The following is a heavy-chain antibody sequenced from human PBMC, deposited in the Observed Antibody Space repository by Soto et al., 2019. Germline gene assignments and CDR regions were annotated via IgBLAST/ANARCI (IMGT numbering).Heavy chain of an antibody. CDR3: AKIPPPTTIFGVVIDY. J-gene: IGHJ4*02. CDR2: ISYDGSNK. V-gene: IGHV3-30*18. D-gene: IGHD3-3*01. Sequence: GGSLRLSCAASGFTFSSYGMHWVRQAPGKGLEWVAVISYDGSNKYYADSVKGRFTISRDNSKNTLYLQMNSLRAEDTAVYYCAKIPPPTTIFGVVIDYWGQGTLVTVSS. CDR1: GFTFSSYG.